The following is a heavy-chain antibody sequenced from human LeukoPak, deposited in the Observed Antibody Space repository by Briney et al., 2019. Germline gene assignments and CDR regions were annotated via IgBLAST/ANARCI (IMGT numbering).Heavy chain of an antibody. CDR3: ARVGCSGGSCFDY. D-gene: IGHD2-15*01. V-gene: IGHV3-21*01. CDR2: ISSTSSYI. Sequence: GGSLRLSCAASGFTFSGYSMTWVRQAPGKGLEWVSFISSTSSYIYYADSVKGRFTISRDNAKNSLCLQMSGLRAEDTAVYYCARVGCSGGSCFDYWGQGTLVTVSS. J-gene: IGHJ4*02. CDR1: GFTFSGYS.